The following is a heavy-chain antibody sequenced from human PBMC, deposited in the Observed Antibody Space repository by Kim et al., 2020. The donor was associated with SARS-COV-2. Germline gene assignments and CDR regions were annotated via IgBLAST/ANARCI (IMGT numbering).Heavy chain of an antibody. Sequence: GESLKISCKGSGYSFTSYWISWVRQMPGKGLEWMGRIDPSDSYTNYSPSFQGHVTISADKSISTAYLQWSSLKASDTAMYYCARSWSGGDYYYYGMDVWGQGTTVTVSS. CDR3: ARSWSGGDYYYYGMDV. CDR1: GYSFTSYW. CDR2: IDPSDSYT. J-gene: IGHJ6*02. V-gene: IGHV5-10-1*01. D-gene: IGHD1-26*01.